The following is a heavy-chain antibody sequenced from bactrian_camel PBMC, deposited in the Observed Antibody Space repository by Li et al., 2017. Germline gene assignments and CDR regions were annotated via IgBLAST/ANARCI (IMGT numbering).Heavy chain of an antibody. Sequence: VQLVESGGGSVQVGGSLRLSCQISGLTSTSNCMGWFRQVSGKKREAVAVLNHDGTLKYAESVKGRFTLSRESAENTLYLQMSGLRPEDATVYFCALEQHSYNPCWARGDFGYWGHGTQVTVS. CDR2: LNHDGTL. CDR1: GLTSTSNC. V-gene: IGHV3S53*01. J-gene: IGHJ6*01. CDR3: ALEQHSYNPCWARGDFGY. D-gene: IGHD2*01.